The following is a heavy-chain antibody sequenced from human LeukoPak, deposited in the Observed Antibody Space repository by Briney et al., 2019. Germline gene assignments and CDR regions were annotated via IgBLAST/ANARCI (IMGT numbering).Heavy chain of an antibody. CDR3: TKDYCGKFCSAV. CDR2: ITNSGGST. D-gene: IGHD3-9*01. Sequence: PGGSLRLSCAASGFTFSAFGMNWVRRAPGKGLEWVSTITNSGGSTYYVDSVKGRFTISRDNSKNTLYLQMNSLRAEDTAKYYCTKDYCGKFCSAVWGQGTTVTVSS. CDR1: GFTFSAFG. J-gene: IGHJ6*02. V-gene: IGHV3-23*01.